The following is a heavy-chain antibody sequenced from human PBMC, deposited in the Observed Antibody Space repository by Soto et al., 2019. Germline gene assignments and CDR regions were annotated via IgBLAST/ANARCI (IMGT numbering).Heavy chain of an antibody. J-gene: IGHJ5*02. CDR1: GFTFSSYW. Sequence: GGSLRLSCAASGFTFSSYWMHWVRQAPGKGLVWASRINSDGSSTSYADSVKGRFTISRDNAKNTLYLQMNSLRAEDTAVYYCARGSYDILTGYGVGWFDPWGQGTLVTVSS. D-gene: IGHD3-9*01. CDR3: ARGSYDILTGYGVGWFDP. CDR2: INSDGSST. V-gene: IGHV3-74*01.